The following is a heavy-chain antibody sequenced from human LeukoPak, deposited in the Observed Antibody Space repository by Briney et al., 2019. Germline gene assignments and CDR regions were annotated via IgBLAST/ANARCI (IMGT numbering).Heavy chain of an antibody. J-gene: IGHJ1*01. D-gene: IGHD6-6*01. CDR3: AKDEVLSGYSTSSRYFQH. CDR2: ISGGGGST. V-gene: IGHV3-23*01. Sequence: PGGSLRLSCAASGFTFSSYAMNWVRQTPGKGLEWVSTISGGGGSTYYADSVKGRFTISRDNSKNTLYLQMNSLRAEDTAVYYCAKDEVLSGYSTSSRYFQHWGQGTLVTVSS. CDR1: GFTFSSYA.